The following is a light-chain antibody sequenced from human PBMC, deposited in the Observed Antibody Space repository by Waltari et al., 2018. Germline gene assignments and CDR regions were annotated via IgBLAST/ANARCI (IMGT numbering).Light chain of an antibody. CDR3: QQYCSSLT. V-gene: IGKV3-20*01. CDR2: GAS. CDR1: QSVSNNY. Sequence: EIVLTQSPGTLSLSPGERATLSCRASQSVSNNYLAWYQQIPGQAPRLLLYGASSRATGIPDRFSGSGSGTDFTLIISRLESEDFAVYYCQQYCSSLTFGGGTKVEIK. J-gene: IGKJ4*01.